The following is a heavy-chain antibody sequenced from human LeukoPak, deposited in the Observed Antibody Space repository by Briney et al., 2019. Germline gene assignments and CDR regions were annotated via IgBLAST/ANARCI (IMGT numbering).Heavy chain of an antibody. D-gene: IGHD3-22*01. J-gene: IGHJ5*02. CDR1: GFTFSDYY. CDR2: ISSSGSTI. CDR3: GRDRASMIVVVPPFDP. V-gene: IGHV3-11*01. Sequence: GGSLRLSCAASGFTFSDYYMSWIRQAPGKGLEWVSYISSSGSTIYYADSVKGRFTISRDNAKNSLYLQMNSLRAEDTAVYYCGRDRASMIVVVPPFDPWGQGTLVTVSS.